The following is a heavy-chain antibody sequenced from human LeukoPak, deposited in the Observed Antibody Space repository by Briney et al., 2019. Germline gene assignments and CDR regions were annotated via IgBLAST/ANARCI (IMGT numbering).Heavy chain of an antibody. Sequence: ASVKVSCKASGYTFTSYYMHWVRQAPGQGLEWMGIINPSGGSTSYAQKFQGRVTMTGDTSTSTVYMELSSLRSEDTAVYYCARDKDCSGGSCYSFDYWGQGTLVTVSS. CDR3: ARDKDCSGGSCYSFDY. D-gene: IGHD2-15*01. CDR2: INPSGGST. V-gene: IGHV1-46*01. J-gene: IGHJ4*02. CDR1: GYTFTSYY.